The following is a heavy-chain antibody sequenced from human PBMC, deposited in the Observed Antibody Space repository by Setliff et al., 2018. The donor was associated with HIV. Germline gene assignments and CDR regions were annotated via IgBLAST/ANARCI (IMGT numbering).Heavy chain of an antibody. CDR2: ISGSGGST. V-gene: IGHV3-23*01. J-gene: IGHJ4*02. CDR3: AKDRTVVVITIFDY. D-gene: IGHD3-22*01. Sequence: PGGSLRLSCSASGFTFAIHWMKWVRQAPGKGLEWVSAISGSGGSTYYADSVKGRFTISRDNSKNTLYLQMNSLRAEDTAVYYCAKDRTVVVITIFDYWGQGTLVTVSS. CDR1: GFTFAIHW.